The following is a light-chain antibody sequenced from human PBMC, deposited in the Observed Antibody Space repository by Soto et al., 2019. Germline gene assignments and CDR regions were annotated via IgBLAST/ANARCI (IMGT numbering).Light chain of an antibody. CDR2: DAS. CDR3: QQSYSTPAWT. V-gene: IGKV1-39*01. CDR1: QSIRSY. J-gene: IGKJ1*01. Sequence: DIQLTKSPSSLFASVGDKVTITCRASQSIRSYVNWAQQKPGKAHKLLIYDASSLQTGVPSRFGGSGSGTDFSLSISSLQPEDFATYYCQQSYSTPAWTFGQGTKVEVK.